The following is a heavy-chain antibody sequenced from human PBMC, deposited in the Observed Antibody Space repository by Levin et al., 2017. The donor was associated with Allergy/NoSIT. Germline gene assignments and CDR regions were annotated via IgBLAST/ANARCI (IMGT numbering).Heavy chain of an antibody. D-gene: IGHD4-11*01. J-gene: IGHJ6*03. V-gene: IGHV1-69*13. CDR2: IIPIFGTA. CDR3: ARDLPDYSNYPVYYYYMDV. CDR1: GGTFSSYA. Sequence: SVKVSCKASGGTFSSYAISWVRQAPGQGLEWMGGIIPIFGTANYAQKFQGRVTITADESTSTAYMELSSLRSEDTAVYYCARDLPDYSNYPVYYYYMDVWGKGTTVTVSS.